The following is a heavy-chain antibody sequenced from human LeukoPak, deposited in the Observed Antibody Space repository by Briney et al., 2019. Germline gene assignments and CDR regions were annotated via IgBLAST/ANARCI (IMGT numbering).Heavy chain of an antibody. D-gene: IGHD6-13*01. J-gene: IGHJ2*01. CDR2: IIPIFGTA. CDR3: AKYSSSWHFDL. Sequence: SVKVSCKASGYTFTSYYMHWVRQAPGQGLEWMGGIIPIFGTANYAQKFQGRVTITADKSTSTAYMELSSLRSEDTAVYYCAKYSSSWHFDLWGRGTLVTVSS. V-gene: IGHV1-69*06. CDR1: GYTFTSYY.